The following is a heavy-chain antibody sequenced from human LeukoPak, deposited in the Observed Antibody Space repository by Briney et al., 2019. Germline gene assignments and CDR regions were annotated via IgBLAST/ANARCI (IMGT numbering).Heavy chain of an antibody. CDR1: GGSISSGSYY. D-gene: IGHD6-13*01. V-gene: IGHV4-39*01. CDR3: ARRLIAAAGNDY. CDR2: IYYSGST. J-gene: IGHJ4*02. Sequence: SETLSLTCTISGGSISSGSYYWSWIRQPPGKGLEWIGSIYYSGSTYYNPSLKSRVTISVDTSKNQFSLKLSSVTAADTAVYYCARRLIAAAGNDYWGQGTLVTVSS.